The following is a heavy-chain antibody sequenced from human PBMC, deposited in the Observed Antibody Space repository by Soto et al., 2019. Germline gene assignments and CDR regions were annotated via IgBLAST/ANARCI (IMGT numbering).Heavy chain of an antibody. CDR3: AHVEATVTKV. J-gene: IGHJ4*02. D-gene: IGHD4-17*01. Sequence: QITLKESGPTLVKPTQTLTLTCTFSGFSLSTNGVGVGWIRQPPGKALEWLALIYWDDDKHYSPSLKSRLTITKSTSKNQVVLTMTNMDPVHTGTYYCAHVEATVTKVWGQGTLVTVSA. CDR2: IYWDDDK. V-gene: IGHV2-5*02. CDR1: GFSLSTNGVG.